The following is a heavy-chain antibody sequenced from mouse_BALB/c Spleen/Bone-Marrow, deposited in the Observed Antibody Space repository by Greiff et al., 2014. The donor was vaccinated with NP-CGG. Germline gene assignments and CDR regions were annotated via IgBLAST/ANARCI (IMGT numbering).Heavy chain of an antibody. CDR1: GFTFSSYG. CDR2: ISSGGSNT. J-gene: IGHJ4*01. V-gene: IGHV5-6*01. Sequence: EVKLMESGGDLVKPGGSLKLSCAASGFTFSSYGMSWGRQTPDKRLEWVATISSGGSNTYYPDSVKGRFTISRDNAKNTLYLQMSSLRSEDTAMYYCARHQRYYAMDYWGQGPSVTVSS. CDR3: ARHQRYYAMDY.